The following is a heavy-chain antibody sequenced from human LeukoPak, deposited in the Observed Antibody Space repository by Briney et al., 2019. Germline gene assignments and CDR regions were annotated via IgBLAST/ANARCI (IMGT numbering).Heavy chain of an antibody. V-gene: IGHV1-24*01. CDR3: ARADNLMVYATYDY. CDR1: GYTLTELS. CDR2: FDPEDGET. Sequence: ASVKVSCKVSGYTLTELSIHWVRQAPGKGLEWMGSFDPEDGETIYAQKFQGRVTITADESTSTAYMELSSLRSEDTAVYYCARADNLMVYATYDYWGQGTLVTVSS. J-gene: IGHJ4*02. D-gene: IGHD2-8*01.